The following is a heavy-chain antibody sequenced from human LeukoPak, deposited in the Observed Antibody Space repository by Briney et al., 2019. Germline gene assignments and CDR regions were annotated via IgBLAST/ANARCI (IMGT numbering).Heavy chain of an antibody. D-gene: IGHD5-12*01. Sequence: SETLSLTCTLSGGSISTYYWSWIRQPPGKGLEWIGYIYHGGSTNYNPSLKSRVTISVDTSKNQFSLKLSSVTAADTAVYYRARGGGYASPIGYWGQGALVTVSS. CDR3: ARGGGYASPIGY. CDR2: IYHGGST. CDR1: GGSISTYY. J-gene: IGHJ4*02. V-gene: IGHV4-59*01.